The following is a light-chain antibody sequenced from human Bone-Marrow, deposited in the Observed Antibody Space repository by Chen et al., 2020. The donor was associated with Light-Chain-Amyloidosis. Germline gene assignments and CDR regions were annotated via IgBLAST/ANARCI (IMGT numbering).Light chain of an antibody. CDR2: GSS. CDR1: QTISSNY. Sequence: ELVLTQSPGTLSLSPGEGANLSCRASQTISSNYLTWYQQKFGQAPRIHIYGSSSRATGIPDRFTGSGSGTDFTLTINRLEPEDFAMYYCQQYGTSPLTFGGGTKVEIK. J-gene: IGKJ4*01. V-gene: IGKV3-20*01. CDR3: QQYGTSPLT.